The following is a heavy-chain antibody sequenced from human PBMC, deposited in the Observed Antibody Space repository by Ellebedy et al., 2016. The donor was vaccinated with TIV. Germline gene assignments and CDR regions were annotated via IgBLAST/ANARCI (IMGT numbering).Heavy chain of an antibody. CDR2: ISVGKGST. D-gene: IGHD6-13*01. CDR1: GYTFSNYA. Sequence: AASVKVSCKASGYTFSNYAMHWVRQAPGQGLEWMGWISVGKGSTKYSQKLQGRVSITRDTSASTVYMELSSLTSEDTAVYYCARVEDSSSWYRWFDPWGQGTQVTVSS. J-gene: IGHJ5*02. CDR3: ARVEDSSSWYRWFDP. V-gene: IGHV1-3*01.